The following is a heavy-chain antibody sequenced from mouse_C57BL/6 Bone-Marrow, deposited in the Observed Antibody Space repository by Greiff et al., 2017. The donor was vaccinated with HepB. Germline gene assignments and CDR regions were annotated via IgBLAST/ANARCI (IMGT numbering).Heavy chain of an antibody. D-gene: IGHD2-3*01. J-gene: IGHJ2*01. CDR2: IDPENGDT. Sequence: EVQLQQSGAELVRPGASVKLSCTASGFNIKDDYMHWVKQRPEQGLEWIGWIDPENGDTEYASKFQGKATITADTSSNTAYLQLSSLTSEDTAVYYCTTLGGLLLDFDYWGQGTTLTVSS. CDR1: GFNIKDDY. V-gene: IGHV14-4*01. CDR3: TTLGGLLLDFDY.